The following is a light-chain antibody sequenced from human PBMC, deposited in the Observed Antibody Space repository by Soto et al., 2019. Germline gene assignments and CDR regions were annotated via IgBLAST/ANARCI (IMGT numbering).Light chain of an antibody. CDR2: GNS. CDR3: QSFDSNLSGSF. J-gene: IGLJ1*01. CDR1: SFNIGAGYD. V-gene: IGLV1-40*01. Sequence: QSVLTQPPSVSGAPGHRVTISCTGSSFNIGAGYDVHWYQQLPGTAPKLLIYGNSNRPSGVPDRFSGSKSGTSASLAITGLQAEDEADYYCQSFDSNLSGSFFGTGTRSPS.